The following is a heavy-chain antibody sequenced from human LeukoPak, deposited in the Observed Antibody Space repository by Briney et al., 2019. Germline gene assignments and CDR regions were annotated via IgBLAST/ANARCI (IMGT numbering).Heavy chain of an antibody. CDR2: IYYSGST. CDR3: ARQPVWFGGIDI. Sequence: SETLSPTCTVSGGSISSISYYWGWIRQPPGKGLEWIGSIYYSGSTYYNPSLKSLVTISVDTSQNPFSPKLSSVTAAHTAVYYCARQPVWFGGIDIWGQGTMVTVSS. V-gene: IGHV4-39*01. CDR1: GGSISSISYY. D-gene: IGHD3-10*01. J-gene: IGHJ3*02.